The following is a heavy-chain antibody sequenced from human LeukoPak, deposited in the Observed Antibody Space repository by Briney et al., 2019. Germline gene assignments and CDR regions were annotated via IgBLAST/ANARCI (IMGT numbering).Heavy chain of an antibody. J-gene: IGHJ5*02. CDR2: ISYDGSNK. CDR1: GFTFSSYA. D-gene: IGHD6-19*01. Sequence: GSLRLSCAASGFTFSSYAMHWVRQAPGKGLEWVAVISYDGSNKYYADSVKGRFTISRDSSKNTLYLRMNSLRAEDTAVYYCARDRIAVAGRAWFDPWGQGTLVTVSS. V-gene: IGHV3-30*04. CDR3: ARDRIAVAGRAWFDP.